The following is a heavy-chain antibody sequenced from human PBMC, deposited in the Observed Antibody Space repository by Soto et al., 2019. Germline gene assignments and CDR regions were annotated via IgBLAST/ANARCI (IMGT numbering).Heavy chain of an antibody. Sequence: ASVQVSFKASRYTFPSYAMHWVRQAPGQRLEWMGWINAGNGNTKYSQKFQGRVTITRDTSASTAYMELSSLRSEDTAVYYCARDLGVDCSSTSCPDYGMDVWGQGTTVTVSS. CDR3: ARDLGVDCSSTSCPDYGMDV. V-gene: IGHV1-3*01. CDR2: INAGNGNT. J-gene: IGHJ6*02. CDR1: RYTFPSYA. D-gene: IGHD2-2*01.